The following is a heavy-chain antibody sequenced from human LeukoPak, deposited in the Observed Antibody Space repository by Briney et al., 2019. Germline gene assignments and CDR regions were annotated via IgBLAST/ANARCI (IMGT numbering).Heavy chain of an antibody. CDR1: GYTLTELS. CDR2: FDPEDGET. Sequence: GASVKVSCKVSGYTLTELSMHWVRQAPGKGLEWMGGFDPEDGETIYAQKFQGRVTMTEDTSTDTAYMELSSLRSEDTAVYYCATLYYYDSSAPDAFDIWGQGTMVTVSS. D-gene: IGHD3-22*01. CDR3: ATLYYYDSSAPDAFDI. V-gene: IGHV1-24*01. J-gene: IGHJ3*02.